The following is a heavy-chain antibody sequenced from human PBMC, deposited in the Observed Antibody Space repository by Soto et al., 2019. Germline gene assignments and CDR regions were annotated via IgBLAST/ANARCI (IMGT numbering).Heavy chain of an antibody. J-gene: IGHJ5*02. CDR1: GFTFSSYG. Sequence: QVPLVESGGGVVQPGRSLRLSCAASGFTFSSYGMHWVRQAPGKGLEWVAVISYDGSNKYYADSVKGRFTISRDNSKNPLYLQMNSLRAEDTAVYYCAKAVGATTDWFDPWGQGTLVTVSS. CDR3: AKAVGATTDWFDP. V-gene: IGHV3-30*18. CDR2: ISYDGSNK. D-gene: IGHD1-26*01.